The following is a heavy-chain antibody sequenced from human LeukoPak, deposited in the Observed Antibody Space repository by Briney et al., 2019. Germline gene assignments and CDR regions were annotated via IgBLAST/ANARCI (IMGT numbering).Heavy chain of an antibody. CDR1: GFTFSNQA. CDR3: AKASRNFLTGYEEYYFDY. V-gene: IGHV3-23*01. Sequence: GGSLRLSCSASGFTFSNQAMSWVRQAPGKGLQWVSAISSSGGSTYYTDSVKGRFTISRDNFKNKLYLQMNSLRADDTAVYYCAKASRNFLTGYEEYYFDYWGQGTLVTVCS. J-gene: IGHJ4*02. D-gene: IGHD3/OR15-3a*01. CDR2: ISSSGGST.